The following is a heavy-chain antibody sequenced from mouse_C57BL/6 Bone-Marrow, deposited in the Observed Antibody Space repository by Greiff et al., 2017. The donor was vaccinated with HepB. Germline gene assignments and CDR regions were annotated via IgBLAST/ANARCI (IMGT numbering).Heavy chain of an antibody. V-gene: IGHV5-4*01. J-gene: IGHJ3*01. CDR3: AREGQLGAY. D-gene: IGHD4-1*02. Sequence: DVKLVESGGGLVKPGGSLKLSCAASGFTFSSYAMSWVRQTPEKRLEWVATISDGGSYTYYPDNVKGRFTISRDNAKNNLYLQMSHLKSEDTAMYYCAREGQLGAYWGQGTLVTVSA. CDR1: GFTFSSYA. CDR2: ISDGGSYT.